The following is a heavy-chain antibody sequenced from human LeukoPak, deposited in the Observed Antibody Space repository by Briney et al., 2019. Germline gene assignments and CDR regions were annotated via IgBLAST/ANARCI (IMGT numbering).Heavy chain of an antibody. CDR3: ARTLRTNYDLWSGTIDY. V-gene: IGHV1-69*13. D-gene: IGHD3-3*01. CDR2: IIPIFGTA. Sequence: SVKVSCKASGGTFSSYAISWVRQAPGKGLEWMGGIIPIFGTANYAQKFQGRVTITADESTSTAYMELSSLRSEDTAVYYCARTLRTNYDLWSGTIDYWGQGTLVTVSS. J-gene: IGHJ4*02. CDR1: GGTFSSYA.